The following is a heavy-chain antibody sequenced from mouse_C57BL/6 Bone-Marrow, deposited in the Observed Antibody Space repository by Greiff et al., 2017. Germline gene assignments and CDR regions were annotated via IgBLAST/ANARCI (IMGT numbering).Heavy chain of an antibody. CDR3: ARSGGYYPAWFAY. V-gene: IGHV1-64*01. CDR1: GYTFTSYW. Sequence: QVQLQQPGAELVKPGASVKLSCKASGYTFTSYWMHRVKQRPGQGLEWIGMIHPNSGSTNYNEKFKSKATLTVDKSSSTAYMQLSSLTSEDSAVYYCARSGGYYPAWFAYWGQGTLVTVSA. J-gene: IGHJ3*01. CDR2: IHPNSGST. D-gene: IGHD2-3*01.